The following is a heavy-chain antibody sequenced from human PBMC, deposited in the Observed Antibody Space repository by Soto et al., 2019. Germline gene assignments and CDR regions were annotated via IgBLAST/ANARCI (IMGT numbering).Heavy chain of an antibody. CDR1: GYTFSGYS. Sequence: AAVKACCKASGYTFSGYSITWVRQAPGQGLEWMGWISAYNGNTNYAQKLQGRVTMTTDKSTRPAYMELSSLRSEDTAVYYCARDNMRIAAAGRTFYDMDAWGQGLTVSV. CDR3: ARDNMRIAAAGRTFYDMDA. J-gene: IGHJ6*02. D-gene: IGHD6-13*01. V-gene: IGHV1-18*04. CDR2: ISAYNGNT.